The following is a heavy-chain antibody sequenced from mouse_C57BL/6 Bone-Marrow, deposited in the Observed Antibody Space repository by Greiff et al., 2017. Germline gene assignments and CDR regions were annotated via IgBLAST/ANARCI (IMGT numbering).Heavy chain of an antibody. CDR3: AREAIYYDYDGAWFAY. V-gene: IGHV1-59*01. J-gene: IGHJ3*01. CDR2: IDPSDSYT. D-gene: IGHD2-4*01. CDR1: GYTFTSYW. Sequence: QVQLKQPGAELVRPGTSVKLSCKASGYTFTSYWMHWVKQRPGQGLEWIGVIDPSDSYTNYNQKFKGKATLTVDTSSSTAYRQLSSLTSEDSAVYYCAREAIYYDYDGAWFAYWGQGTLVTVSA.